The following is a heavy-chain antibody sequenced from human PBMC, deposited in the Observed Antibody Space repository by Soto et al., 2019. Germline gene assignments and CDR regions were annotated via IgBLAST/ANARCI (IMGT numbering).Heavy chain of an antibody. CDR2: IIPIFGTA. CDR1: GGTFSSYA. V-gene: IGHV1-69*13. Sequence: SVKVSCKASGGTFSSYAISWVRQAPGQGLEWMGGIIPIFGTANYAQKFQGRVTITADESTSTAYMELSSLRSEDTAVYYCARENYYDSSGYHGPFDYWGQGTLVTVS. J-gene: IGHJ4*02. D-gene: IGHD3-22*01. CDR3: ARENYYDSSGYHGPFDY.